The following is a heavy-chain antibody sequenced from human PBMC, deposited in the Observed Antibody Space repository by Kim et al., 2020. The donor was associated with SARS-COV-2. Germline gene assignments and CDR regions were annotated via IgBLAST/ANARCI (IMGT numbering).Heavy chain of an antibody. V-gene: IGHV1-46*01. J-gene: IGHJ6*03. Sequence: YAQKFQGRVTMTRDTSTSTVYMELSSLRSEDTAVYYCARDYYGSGSYIDVWGQGTTVTVSS. D-gene: IGHD3-10*01. CDR3: ARDYYGSGSYIDV.